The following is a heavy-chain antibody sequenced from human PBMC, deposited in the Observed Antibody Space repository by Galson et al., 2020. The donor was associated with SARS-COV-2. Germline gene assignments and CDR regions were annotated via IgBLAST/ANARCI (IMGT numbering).Heavy chain of an antibody. CDR2: ISASGGNT. D-gene: IGHD4-17*01. Sequence: GGYLRLSCAASGFTFSSYAMSWVRQAPGKGLEWVSGISASGGNTYYADSVKGRFTISRDKSENTLYLQMNSLRAEDTAIYYCAKDRGNDYGDQLDYWGQGTLVTVSS. J-gene: IGHJ4*02. CDR3: AKDRGNDYGDQLDY. CDR1: GFTFSSYA. V-gene: IGHV3-23*01.